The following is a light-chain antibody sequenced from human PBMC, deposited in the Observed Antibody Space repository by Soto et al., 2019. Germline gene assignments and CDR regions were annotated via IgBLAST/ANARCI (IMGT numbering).Light chain of an antibody. CDR1: QSISSW. Sequence: DIPMTQSPSTLSASVGDRVTITCRASQSISSWLAWYQQKPGKAPKLLIYKASSLESGVPSRFSGSGSGTEFTLTISSLQPDDFATYYCQQYNSYPWTFGQGTK. CDR3: QQYNSYPWT. CDR2: KAS. J-gene: IGKJ1*01. V-gene: IGKV1-5*03.